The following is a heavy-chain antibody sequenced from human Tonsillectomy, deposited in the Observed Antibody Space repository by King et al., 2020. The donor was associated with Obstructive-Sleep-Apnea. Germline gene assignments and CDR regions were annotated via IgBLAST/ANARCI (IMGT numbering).Heavy chain of an antibody. CDR2: ISSSSSYI. J-gene: IGHJ4*02. Sequence: VQLVQSGGGLVKPGGSLRLSCAASGFTFSDYYMNWVRQAPGKGLQWVSSISSSSSYIYYADSVKGRFTISSDNAKNSLYLQMNSLRVEDTAVYYCARDGYYYDSSGSYYFDYWGQGTLVTVSS. CDR1: GFTFSDYY. CDR3: ARDGYYYDSSGSYYFDY. V-gene: IGHV3-21*01. D-gene: IGHD3-22*01.